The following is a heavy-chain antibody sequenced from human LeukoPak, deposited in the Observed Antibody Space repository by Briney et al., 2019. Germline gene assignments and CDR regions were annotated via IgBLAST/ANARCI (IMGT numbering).Heavy chain of an antibody. Sequence: SETLSLTCAVYGGSFSGNYWSWIRQPPGKGLEWIGEINHSGSTNYNPSLKSRVTISVDTSKNQFSLKLSSVTAADTAVYYCARPQKGLESNDYWGQGTLVTVSS. D-gene: IGHD1-1*01. CDR3: ARPQKGLESNDY. V-gene: IGHV4-34*01. J-gene: IGHJ4*02. CDR1: GGSFSGNY. CDR2: INHSGST.